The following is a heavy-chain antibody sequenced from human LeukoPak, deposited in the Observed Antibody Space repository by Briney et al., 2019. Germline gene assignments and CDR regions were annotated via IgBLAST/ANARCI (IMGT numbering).Heavy chain of an antibody. V-gene: IGHV3-23*01. CDR2: ISSSGVAT. CDR3: AKDQARQKWEVFDK. Sequence: QPGGSLRLSCAASGFTFDDYAMHWVRQAPGKGLEWVSGISSSGVATYYEDSVEGRFSISRDNVKNMLFLEMNSLRAEDTGKYFCAKDQARQKWEVFDKWGPGITVIVSS. D-gene: IGHD1-26*01. J-gene: IGHJ4*02. CDR1: GFTFDDYA.